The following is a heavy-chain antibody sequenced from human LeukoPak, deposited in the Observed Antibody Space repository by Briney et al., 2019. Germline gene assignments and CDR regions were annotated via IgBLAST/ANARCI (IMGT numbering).Heavy chain of an antibody. CDR2: IYTSGST. Sequence: SETLSLTCTVSGGSISSSYWCWIRQPAGKGLEWIGRIYTSGSTNYNPSLKSRVTMSVDTSKNQFSLKLSSVTAADTAVYYCARGGRVIVATIGDWFDPWGQGTLVTVSS. CDR1: GGSISSSY. D-gene: IGHD5-12*01. CDR3: ARGGRVIVATIGDWFDP. V-gene: IGHV4-4*07. J-gene: IGHJ5*02.